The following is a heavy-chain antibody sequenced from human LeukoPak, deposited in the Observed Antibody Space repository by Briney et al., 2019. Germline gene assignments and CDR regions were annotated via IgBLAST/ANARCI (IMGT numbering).Heavy chain of an antibody. Sequence: SETLSLTCTVSGGSISSYYWSWIRQPPGKGLEWIGYIYYSGSTNYNPSLRSRVTISVDTSKNQFSLKLSSVIAADTAVYYCARLYCSGGSCYFDYWGQGTLVTVSS. CDR2: IYYSGST. D-gene: IGHD2-15*01. CDR3: ARLYCSGGSCYFDY. CDR1: GGSISSYY. J-gene: IGHJ4*02. V-gene: IGHV4-59*08.